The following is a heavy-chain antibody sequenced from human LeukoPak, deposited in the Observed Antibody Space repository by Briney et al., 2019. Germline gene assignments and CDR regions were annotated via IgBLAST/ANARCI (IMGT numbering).Heavy chain of an antibody. D-gene: IGHD2-15*01. J-gene: IGHJ4*02. Sequence: SETLSLTCAVSGYSISSGYYWGWIRQPPGKGLEWIGSIYHSGSTYYNPSLKSRVTISVDTSKNQFSLKLSSVTAADTAVYYCARWDCSGGSCYNPIFDYWGQGTLVTVS. CDR3: ARWDCSGGSCYNPIFDY. CDR2: IYHSGST. CDR1: GYSISSGYY. V-gene: IGHV4-38-2*01.